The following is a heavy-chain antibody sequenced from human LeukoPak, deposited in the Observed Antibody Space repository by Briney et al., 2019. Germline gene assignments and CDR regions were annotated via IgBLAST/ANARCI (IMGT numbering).Heavy chain of an antibody. CDR2: ISSSSSSI. D-gene: IGHD5-18*01. CDR1: GFTFSSYS. CDR3: ARASGDIVETATMGSY. J-gene: IGHJ4*02. V-gene: IGHV3-21*01. Sequence: GGSLRLSCAASGFTFSSYSMNWVRQAPGKGLEWVSSISSSSSSIYYADSMKGRFTISRDNAKNSLYLQMNSLRAEDTAVYYCARASGDIVETATMGSYWGQGTLVTVSS.